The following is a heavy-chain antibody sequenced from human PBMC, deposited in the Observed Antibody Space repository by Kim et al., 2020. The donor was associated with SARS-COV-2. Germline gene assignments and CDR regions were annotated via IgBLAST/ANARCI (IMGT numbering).Heavy chain of an antibody. J-gene: IGHJ3*02. CDR1: GYTFTSYY. CDR2: INPSGGST. CDR3: ARAEGKRRYCSSTSCYGSGAFDI. V-gene: IGHV1-46*01. D-gene: IGHD2-2*01. Sequence: ASVKVSCKASGYTFTSYYMHWVRQAPGQGLEWMGIINPSGGSTSYAQKFQGRVTMTRDTSTSTVYMELSSLRSEDTAVYYCARAEGKRRYCSSTSCYGSGAFDIWGQGTMVTVSS.